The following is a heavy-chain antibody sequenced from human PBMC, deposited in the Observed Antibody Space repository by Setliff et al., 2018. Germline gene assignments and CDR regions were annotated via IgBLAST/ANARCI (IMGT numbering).Heavy chain of an antibody. V-gene: IGHV4-30-4*08. CDR2: IYHSGSA. CDR3: AREGGTSTSSDAFDV. CDR1: GDSISSGDYF. Sequence: SETLSLTCTVSGDSISSGDYFWSWIRQPPGKGLEWIAYIYHSGSAYYNPSLKSRVTMSVDTSKNQFSLHLTSVTAADTAVYYCAREGGTSTSSDAFDVWGQGMMVTVSS. D-gene: IGHD1-7*01. J-gene: IGHJ3*01.